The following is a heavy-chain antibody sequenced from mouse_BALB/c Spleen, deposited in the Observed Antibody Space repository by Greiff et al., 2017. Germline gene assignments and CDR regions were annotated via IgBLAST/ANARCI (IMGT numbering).Heavy chain of an antibody. J-gene: IGHJ4*01. V-gene: IGHV14-3*02. CDR2: IDPANGNT. CDR1: GFNIKDTY. D-gene: IGHD3-1*01. Sequence: EVKLVESGAELVKPGASVKLSCTASGFNIKDTYMHWVKQRPEQGLEWIGRIDPANGNTKYDPKFQGKATITADTSSNTAYLQLSSLTSEDTAVYYCARGSSGFMDYWGQGTSVTVSS. CDR3: ARGSSGFMDY.